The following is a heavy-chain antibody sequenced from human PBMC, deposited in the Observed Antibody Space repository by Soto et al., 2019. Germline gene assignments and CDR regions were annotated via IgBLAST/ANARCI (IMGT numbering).Heavy chain of an antibody. CDR3: ARGVAVAGTGGPFFDY. V-gene: IGHV3-33*01. CDR1: GFTFSSYG. J-gene: IGHJ4*02. CDR2: IWYDGSNK. Sequence: GESLKISCAASGFTFSSYGMHWVRQAPGKGLEWVAVIWYDGSNKYYADSVKGRFTISRDNSKNTLYLQMNSLRAEDTAVYYCARGVAVAGTGGPFFDYWGQGTLVTVSS. D-gene: IGHD6-19*01.